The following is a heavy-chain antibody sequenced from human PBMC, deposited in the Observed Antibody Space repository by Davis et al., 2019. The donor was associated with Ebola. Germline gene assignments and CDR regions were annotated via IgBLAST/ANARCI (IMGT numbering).Heavy chain of an antibody. V-gene: IGHV4-30-4*01. CDR2: IYCSGST. Sequence: SETLSLTCTVSGGSISSGDYYWSWIRQPPGKGLEWIGYIYCSGSTYYNPSLKSRVTISVDTSKNQFSLKLNSVTAADTAVYYCARFYMDWFDPWGQGTLVTVSS. J-gene: IGHJ5*02. CDR3: ARFYMDWFDP. CDR1: GGSISSGDYY.